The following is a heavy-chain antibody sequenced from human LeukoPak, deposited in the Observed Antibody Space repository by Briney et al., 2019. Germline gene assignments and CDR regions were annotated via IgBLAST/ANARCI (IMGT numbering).Heavy chain of an antibody. Sequence: RGSLRLSCAASGFTFSAYSMNWVRQAPGKGLEWVSYISSGSSSTIYYADSVKGRFTISRDNAKNSLYLQMNSLRDEDTAVFYCARDRGMTWGQYYFDYWGQGTLVTVSS. CDR1: GFTFSAYS. CDR2: ISSGSSSTI. J-gene: IGHJ4*02. CDR3: ARDRGMTWGQYYFDY. V-gene: IGHV3-48*02. D-gene: IGHD1-26*01.